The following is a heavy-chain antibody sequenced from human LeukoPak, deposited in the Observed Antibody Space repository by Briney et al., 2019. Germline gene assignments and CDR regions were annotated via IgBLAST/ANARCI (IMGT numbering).Heavy chain of an antibody. J-gene: IGHJ5*02. CDR2: INPNSGGT. Sequence: ASVRVSCKASGYTFTRYYMHWVRQAPGQGLEWMGWINPNSGGTNYAQKFQGRVTMTRDTSISTAYMELSRLRSDDTAVYYCAREEGGDWFDPWGQGTLVTVSS. V-gene: IGHV1-2*02. CDR3: AREEGGDWFDP. CDR1: GYTFTRYY. D-gene: IGHD3-16*01.